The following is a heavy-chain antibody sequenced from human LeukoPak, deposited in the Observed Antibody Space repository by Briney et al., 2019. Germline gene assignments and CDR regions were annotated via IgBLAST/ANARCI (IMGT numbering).Heavy chain of an antibody. V-gene: IGHV3-15*01. CDR2: IKSKTDGGTT. J-gene: IGHJ4*02. D-gene: IGHD3-3*01. Sequence: MSGGSLRLSCAASGFTFSNAWMSWVRQAPGKGLEWVGRIKSKTDGGTTDYAAPVKGRFTISRDDSKNTLYLQMNSLKTEDTAVYYCTTAIFGVLIWDYWGQGTLVTVSS. CDR1: GFTFSNAW. CDR3: TTAIFGVLIWDY.